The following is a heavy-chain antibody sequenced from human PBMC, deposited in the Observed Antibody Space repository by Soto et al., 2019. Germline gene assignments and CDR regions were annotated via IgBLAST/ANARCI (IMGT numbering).Heavy chain of an antibody. D-gene: IGHD1-26*01. CDR2: ISAYNGNT. CDR3: ARDTSWDSGSYYVDDY. J-gene: IGHJ4*02. CDR1: GYTFTSYG. Sequence: ASVKVSCKASGYTFTSYGISWVRQAPGQGLEWMGWISAYNGNTNYAQKLQGRVTMTTDTSTSTAYMELRSLRSDDTAVYYCARDTSWDSGSYYVDDYWGQGTLVTVSS. V-gene: IGHV1-18*01.